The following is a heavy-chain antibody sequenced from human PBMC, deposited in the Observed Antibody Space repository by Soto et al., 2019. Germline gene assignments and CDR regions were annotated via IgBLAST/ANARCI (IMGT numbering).Heavy chain of an antibody. CDR1: GGSNIRDGYY. D-gene: IGHD2-2*01. CDR2: ISYSGSS. J-gene: IGHJ4*02. CDR3: ARATPAGSADF. V-gene: IGHV4-31*03. Sequence: QVQLQESGPGLVKPSQTLSLTCTVSGGSNIRDGYYWSWIRQHPGKGLEWIAYISYSGSSYSNPSLKSRVTISADTSKNQFSLRLTSVTAADTAVYFCARATPAGSADFWDQGTLVTVSS.